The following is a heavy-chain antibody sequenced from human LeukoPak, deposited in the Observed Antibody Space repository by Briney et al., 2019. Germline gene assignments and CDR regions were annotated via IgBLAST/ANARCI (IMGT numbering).Heavy chain of an antibody. CDR3: ARWPYSSSWYARFDY. CDR1: GGSFSGYY. CDR2: INHSGST. V-gene: IGHV4-34*01. J-gene: IGHJ4*02. D-gene: IGHD6-13*01. Sequence: NPSETLSLTCAVYGGSFSGYYWSWIRQPPGKGLEWIGEINHSGSTNYNPSLKSRVTISVDTSKNQFSLKLSSVTAADTAVYYCARWPYSSSWYARFDYWGQGTLVTVSS.